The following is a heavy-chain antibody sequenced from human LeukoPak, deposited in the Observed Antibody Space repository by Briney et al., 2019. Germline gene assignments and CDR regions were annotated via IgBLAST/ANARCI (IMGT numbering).Heavy chain of an antibody. CDR2: ISGSGDST. CDR1: GFTFSSYV. J-gene: IGHJ4*02. V-gene: IGHV3-23*01. CDR3: AKEGTVRQWLVPNYFDY. D-gene: IGHD6-19*01. Sequence: GGSLRLSCTASGFTFSSYVMSWVRRAPGKGLEWVSAISGSGDSTYYADSVKGRFTISRDNSKNTLYLQMNSLRAEDTAVYYCAKEGTVRQWLVPNYFDYWGQGTLVTVSS.